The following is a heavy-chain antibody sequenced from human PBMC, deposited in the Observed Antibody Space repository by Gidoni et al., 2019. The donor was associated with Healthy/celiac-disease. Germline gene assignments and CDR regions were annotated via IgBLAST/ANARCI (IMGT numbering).Heavy chain of an antibody. Sequence: EVQLVESGGGLVKPGGSLRLSCAASGLTFSNAWMSWVRQVPGKWLEWVGRIKSKTDGGTTDYAAPVKGRFTISRDDSKNTLYLQMNSLKTEDTAVYYCTTDGLVGYDSSGYRADYWGQGTLVTVSS. CDR1: GLTFSNAW. D-gene: IGHD3-22*01. CDR2: IKSKTDGGTT. CDR3: TTDGLVGYDSSGYRADY. V-gene: IGHV3-15*01. J-gene: IGHJ4*02.